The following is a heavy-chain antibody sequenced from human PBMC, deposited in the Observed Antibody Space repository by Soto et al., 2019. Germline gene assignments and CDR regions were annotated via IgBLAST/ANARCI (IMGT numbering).Heavy chain of an antibody. CDR2: IYPGDSDT. J-gene: IGHJ6*02. V-gene: IGHV5-51*01. CDR3: ARTSAAGKYYYGMDV. Sequence: PGESLKISCKASGYSFSSYWIGWVRQMPGKGLEWMGIIYPGDSDTKYSPSVQGQVTISADRSISTAYLQWTSLKASDTAMYYCARTSAAGKYYYGMDVWGQGTTVTVSS. CDR1: GYSFSSYW. D-gene: IGHD6-13*01.